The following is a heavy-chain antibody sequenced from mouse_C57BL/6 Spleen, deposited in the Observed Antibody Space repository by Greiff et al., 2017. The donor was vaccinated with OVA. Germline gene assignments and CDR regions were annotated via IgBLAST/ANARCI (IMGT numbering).Heavy chain of an antibody. CDR1: GYSFTGYY. Sequence: EVQLQQSGPELVKPGASVKISCKASGYSFTGYYMNWVKQSPEKSLEWIGEINPSTGGTTYNQKFKAKATLTVDKSSSTAYMQLKSLTSEDSAVYYCARSGYYGSGFDYWGQGTTLTVSS. V-gene: IGHV1-42*01. CDR2: INPSTGGT. D-gene: IGHD1-1*01. J-gene: IGHJ2*01. CDR3: ARSGYYGSGFDY.